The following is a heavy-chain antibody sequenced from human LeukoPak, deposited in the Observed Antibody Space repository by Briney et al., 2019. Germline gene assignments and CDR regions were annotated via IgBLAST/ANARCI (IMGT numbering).Heavy chain of an antibody. J-gene: IGHJ4*02. CDR1: GFTFSSYW. Sequence: GGSLRLSCAASGFTFSSYWMHWVRQAPGKGLVWVSRINSDGSSTSYADSVKGRFTISRDNAKNTLYLQMNSLRAEDTAVYYCARGGSSSWRTYFDYWGQGTLVTVSS. CDR3: ARGGSSSWRTYFDY. V-gene: IGHV3-74*01. D-gene: IGHD6-13*01. CDR2: INSDGSST.